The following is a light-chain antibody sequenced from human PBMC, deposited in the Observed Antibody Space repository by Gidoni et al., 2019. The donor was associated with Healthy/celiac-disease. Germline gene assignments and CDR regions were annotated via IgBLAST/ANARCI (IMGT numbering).Light chain of an antibody. J-gene: IGKJ4*01. Sequence: EIVLTQSPGTLSLSPGERATLSCRASQSVSSSYLAWYQQKPGQAPRHLIYGASSSATGIPDRFSGSGSGTDFTLTISRLEPEDFAVYYCQQYGSSPLTFGGGTKVEIK. V-gene: IGKV3-20*01. CDR2: GAS. CDR3: QQYGSSPLT. CDR1: QSVSSSY.